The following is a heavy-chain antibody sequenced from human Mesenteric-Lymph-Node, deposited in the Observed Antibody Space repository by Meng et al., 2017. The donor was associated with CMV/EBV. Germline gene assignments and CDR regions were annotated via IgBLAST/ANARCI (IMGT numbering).Heavy chain of an antibody. CDR2: IYHSGST. V-gene: IGHV4-38-2*02. CDR3: ARSGASNGGAFDI. Sequence: SETLSLTCTVSGYSISSGYYWGWIRQPPGKGLEWIGSIYHSGSTYYNPSLKSRVTISVDTSKNQFSLKLSSVTAADTAVYYCARSGASNGGAFDIWGQGTMVTVSS. D-gene: IGHD2-8*01. J-gene: IGHJ3*02. CDR1: GYSISSGYY.